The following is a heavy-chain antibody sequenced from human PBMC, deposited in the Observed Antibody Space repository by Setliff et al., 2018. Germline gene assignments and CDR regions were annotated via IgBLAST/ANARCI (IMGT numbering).Heavy chain of an antibody. CDR2: INHSGST. CDR3: ARGRMRGSCSGPSCTYDPFDI. CDR1: GGSFSNYY. Sequence: SETLSLTCTVYGGSFSNYYWSWIRQPPGKGLEWIGEINHSGSTNYNPSLTSRVSISVDTSKNQFSLKLRSVTAADTAVYYCARGRMRGSCSGPSCTYDPFDIWGQGTPVTVSS. D-gene: IGHD2-2*01. J-gene: IGHJ3*02. V-gene: IGHV4-34*01.